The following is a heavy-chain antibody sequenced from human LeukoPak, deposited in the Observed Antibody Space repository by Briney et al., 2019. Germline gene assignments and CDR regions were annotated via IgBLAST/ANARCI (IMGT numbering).Heavy chain of an antibody. Sequence: GGSLRLSCAASGFTFSDYYMSWIRQAPGKGLEWVSYISSSGSTIYYADSVKGRFTISRDNAKNSLYLQMNSLRAEDTAVYYCARDHRRWLQLSEANWFDPWGQGTLVTVSS. CDR3: ARDHRRWLQLSEANWFDP. V-gene: IGHV3-11*04. D-gene: IGHD5-24*01. CDR2: ISSSGSTI. J-gene: IGHJ5*02. CDR1: GFTFSDYY.